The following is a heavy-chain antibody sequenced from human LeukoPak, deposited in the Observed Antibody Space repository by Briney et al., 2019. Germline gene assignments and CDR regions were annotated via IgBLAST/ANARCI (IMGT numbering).Heavy chain of an antibody. CDR1: GGTFSSYA. CDR3: ARDSGTYYYGSGSYAALDY. D-gene: IGHD3-10*01. J-gene: IGHJ4*02. CDR2: ITPIFGTA. Sequence: SVKVSCKASGGTFSSYAISWVRQAPGQGLEWMGRITPIFGTANYAQKFQGRVTITTDESTSTAYMELSSLRSEDTAVYYCARDSGTYYYGSGSYAALDYWGQGALVTVSS. V-gene: IGHV1-69*05.